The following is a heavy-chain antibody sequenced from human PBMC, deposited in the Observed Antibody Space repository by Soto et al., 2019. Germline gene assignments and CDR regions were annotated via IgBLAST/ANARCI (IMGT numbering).Heavy chain of an antibody. V-gene: IGHV1-3*01. D-gene: IGHD6-6*01. CDR2: INAGNGNT. Sequence: GASGKVSCKASGYTFTSYAMHWVRQAPGQRLEWMGWINAGNGNTKYSQKFQGRVTITRDTSASTAYMELSSLRSEDTAVYYCARLAARPAGLIDYWGQGTLVTVSS. CDR3: ARLAARPAGLIDY. J-gene: IGHJ4*02. CDR1: GYTFTSYA.